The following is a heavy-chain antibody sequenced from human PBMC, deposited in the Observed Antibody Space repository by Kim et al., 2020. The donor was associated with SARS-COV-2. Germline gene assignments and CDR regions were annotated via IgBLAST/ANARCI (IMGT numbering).Heavy chain of an antibody. CDR1: TFTFSSYA. J-gene: IGHJ6*02. D-gene: IGHD6-6*01. Sequence: GGSLRLSCAASTFTFSSYAMNWVRQAPGKVLEWLSYISTSGSTLYYADSVKGRFTISRDNAKNSLYLQMNSLRAEDTAVYYCATLGYSSSWGGMDVWGQGTTVTVSS. CDR2: ISTSGSTL. V-gene: IGHV3-48*03. CDR3: ATLGYSSSWGGMDV.